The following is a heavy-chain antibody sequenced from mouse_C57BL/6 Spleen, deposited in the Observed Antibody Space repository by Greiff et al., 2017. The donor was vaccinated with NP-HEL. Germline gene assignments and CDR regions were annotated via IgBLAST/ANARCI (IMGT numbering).Heavy chain of an antibody. CDR3: AKEGQNGHGNYPFAY. V-gene: IGHV2-5*01. D-gene: IGHD2-1*01. J-gene: IGHJ3*01. Sequence: QVQLKESGPGLVHPSQSLSITCTVSGFSLTRYGVHWVRQSPEKGLEWLGVLWRGGSTDYNAAFMSRLSITKDTSKSQVFFKMNILQADDTAIYDCAKEGQNGHGNYPFAYWGQGTLVTVSA. CDR2: LWRGGST. CDR1: GFSLTRYG.